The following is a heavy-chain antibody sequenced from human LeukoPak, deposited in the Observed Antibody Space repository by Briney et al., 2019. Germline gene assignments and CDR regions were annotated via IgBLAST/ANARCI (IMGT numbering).Heavy chain of an antibody. Sequence: SQTLSLTCTVSGGSISSGSYYWSWIRQPAGKGLEWIGCIYTSGSTNYNPSLKSRVTISVDTSKNQFSLKLSSVTAADTAVYYCAREVEHDFWSGYLNYYYGMDVWGQGTTVTVSS. J-gene: IGHJ6*02. V-gene: IGHV4-61*02. CDR2: IYTSGST. D-gene: IGHD3-3*01. CDR3: AREVEHDFWSGYLNYYYGMDV. CDR1: GGSISSGSYY.